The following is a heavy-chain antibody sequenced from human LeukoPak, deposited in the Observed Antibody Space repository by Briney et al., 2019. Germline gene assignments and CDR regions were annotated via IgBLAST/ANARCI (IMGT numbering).Heavy chain of an antibody. CDR2: ISYDGSNK. D-gene: IGHD4-23*01. Sequence: GGSLRLSCAASGFTFSSYGMHWVRQAPGKGLEWVAVISYDGSNKYYADSVKGRFTISRDNSKNTLYLQMNSLRAEDTAVYYCAKDWGTYGGPFDYWGQGTLVTVSS. CDR1: GFTFSSYG. CDR3: AKDWGTYGGPFDY. V-gene: IGHV3-30*18. J-gene: IGHJ4*02.